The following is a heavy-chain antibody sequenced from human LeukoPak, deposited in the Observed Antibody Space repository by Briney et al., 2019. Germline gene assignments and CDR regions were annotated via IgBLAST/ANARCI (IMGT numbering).Heavy chain of an antibody. Sequence: GGSLRLSCAAPGFSVSNKYMSWVRRAPGKGLEQVSVIYSGGSTHYADSVKGRFTMSRDNSKNTLYLQMNRLRGEDTAVYYCASGRQNTVVTFNVHWGQGTLVTVSS. CDR2: IYSGGST. J-gene: IGHJ4*02. V-gene: IGHV3-66*01. CDR3: ASGRQNTVVTFNVH. D-gene: IGHD4-23*01. CDR1: GFSVSNKY.